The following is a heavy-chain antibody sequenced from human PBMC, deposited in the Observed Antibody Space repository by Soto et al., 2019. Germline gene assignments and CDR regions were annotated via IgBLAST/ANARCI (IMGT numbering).Heavy chain of an antibody. CDR2: FDPEDGET. J-gene: IGHJ4*02. D-gene: IGHD6-19*01. Sequence: EASVKVSCKVSGYTLTELSMHWVRQAPGKGLEWMGGFDPEDGETIYAQKFQGRVTMTEDTSTDTAYMELSSLRSEDTAVYYCATASVGYSSGWYFTWGQGTLVTVSS. V-gene: IGHV1-24*01. CDR1: GYTLTELS. CDR3: ATASVGYSSGWYFT.